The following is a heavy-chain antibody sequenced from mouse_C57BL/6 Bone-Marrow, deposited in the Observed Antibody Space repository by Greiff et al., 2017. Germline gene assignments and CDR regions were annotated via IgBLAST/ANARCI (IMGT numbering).Heavy chain of an antibody. CDR1: GYTFTSYW. J-gene: IGHJ4*01. Sequence: QVQLQQPGAELVKPGASVKLSCKASGYTFTSYWMHWVKQRPGRGLEWIGWIFPGSGSTYYNEKFKGKATLTVDKSSSTAYMLLSSLTSEDSAVYFCAREGFYYAMDYWGQGTSVTVSS. V-gene: IGHV1-62-3*01. CDR2: IFPGSGST. CDR3: AREGFYYAMDY.